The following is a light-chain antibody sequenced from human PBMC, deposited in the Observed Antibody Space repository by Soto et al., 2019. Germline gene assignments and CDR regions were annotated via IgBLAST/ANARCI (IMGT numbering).Light chain of an antibody. CDR2: VAS. CDR3: QQYGSSPQT. CDR1: QSVTSNY. J-gene: IGKJ1*01. V-gene: IGKV3-20*01. Sequence: EIVLTQSPGTLSLSPGERATLSCRASQSVTSNYLAWYQQKPGQDPRLLIYVASSRATGIPDRFSGSGSGTDFTLTISRLEPEDFAVYYCQQYGSSPQTFGQGTKVEIK.